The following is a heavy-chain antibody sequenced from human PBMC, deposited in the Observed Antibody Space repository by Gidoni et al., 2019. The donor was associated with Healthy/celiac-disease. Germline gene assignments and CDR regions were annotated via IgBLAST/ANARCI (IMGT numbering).Heavy chain of an antibody. CDR2: ISSSSSTI. CDR3: ARVGEYGDYEASLDY. V-gene: IGHV3-48*02. J-gene: IGHJ4*02. D-gene: IGHD4-17*01. CDR1: GFTFSSYS. Sequence: EVQLVESGGGLVQPGGSLRLSCAPSGFTFSSYSMNWVRQAPGKGLEWVSYISSSSSTIYYADSVKGRFTISRDNAKNSLYLQMNSLRDEDTAVYYCARVGEYGDYEASLDYWGQGTLVTVSS.